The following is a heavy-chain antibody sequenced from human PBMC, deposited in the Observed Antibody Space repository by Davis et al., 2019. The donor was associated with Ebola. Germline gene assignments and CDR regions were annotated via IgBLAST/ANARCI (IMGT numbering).Heavy chain of an antibody. CDR1: GYTFTNYG. D-gene: IGHD1-1*01. CDR3: ARAQFPTTSDH. J-gene: IGHJ4*02. CDR2: ISAYNGNT. Sequence: ASVKVSCKASGYTFTNYGITWMRQAPGQGLEWMGWISAYNGNTNYAQKLQGRVTMTTDTSTSTAYMELRSLRSDDTAVYYCARAQFPTTSDHWGQGTLVAVSS. V-gene: IGHV1-18*01.